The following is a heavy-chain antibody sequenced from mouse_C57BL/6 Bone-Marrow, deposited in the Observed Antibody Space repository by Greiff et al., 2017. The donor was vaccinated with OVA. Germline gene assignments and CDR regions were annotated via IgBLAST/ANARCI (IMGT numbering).Heavy chain of an antibody. CDR1: GYAFSSSW. V-gene: IGHV1-82*01. CDR3: AREDDGYYVGFAY. Sequence: QVQLQQSGPELVKPGASVKISCKASGYAFSSSWMNRVKQRPGKGLEWIGRIYPGDGDTNYNGKFKGKATLTADESSSTTYMQLSSLTSEDSAVYFCAREDDGYYVGFAYWGQGTLVTVSA. CDR2: IYPGDGDT. J-gene: IGHJ3*01. D-gene: IGHD2-3*01.